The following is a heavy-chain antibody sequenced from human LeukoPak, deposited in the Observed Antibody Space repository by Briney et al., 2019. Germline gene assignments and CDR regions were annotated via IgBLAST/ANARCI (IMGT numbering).Heavy chain of an antibody. CDR2: ISWNSGSI. CDR3: AKDVSLGYCSGGSCSAHFDY. CDR1: GFTFDDYG. J-gene: IGHJ4*02. Sequence: GGSLRLSCAASGFTFDDYGMSWVRQAPGKGLEWVSGISWNSGSIAYADSVKGRFTISRDNAKNSLYLQMNSLRAEDMALYYCAKDVSLGYCSGGSCSAHFDYWGQGTLVTVSS. V-gene: IGHV3-9*03. D-gene: IGHD2-15*01.